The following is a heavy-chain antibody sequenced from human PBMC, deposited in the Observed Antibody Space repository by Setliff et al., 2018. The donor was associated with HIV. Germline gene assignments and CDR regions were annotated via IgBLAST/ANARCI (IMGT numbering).Heavy chain of an antibody. J-gene: IGHJ6*02. V-gene: IGHV3-48*01. D-gene: IGHD2-15*01. CDR3: VWCQDYYYGRHV. CDR1: GFNLNNFN. CDR2: ISISGSTI. Sequence: GESLKISCGGSGFNLNNFNMNWVRQAPGQGLEWISFISISGSTIYYADSVKGRFTISRDNSENTLYLKMNSLKTEDTAVYYCVWCQDYYYGRHVWGQGTTVTVSS.